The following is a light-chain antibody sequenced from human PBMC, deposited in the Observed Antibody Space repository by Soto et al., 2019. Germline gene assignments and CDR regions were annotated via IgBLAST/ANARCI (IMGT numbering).Light chain of an antibody. CDR3: QQTYDAPLT. J-gene: IGKJ4*01. CDR1: QTINNY. Sequence: DIQMTQSPSSLSASVGDRVAITCRASQTINNYLNWYQQKPGKVPKLLIYGGSALQSGVPSRFTGSGPGAHFTLTIANLQPEDFATYYCQQTYDAPLTFGGGTTVEFK. V-gene: IGKV1-39*01. CDR2: GGS.